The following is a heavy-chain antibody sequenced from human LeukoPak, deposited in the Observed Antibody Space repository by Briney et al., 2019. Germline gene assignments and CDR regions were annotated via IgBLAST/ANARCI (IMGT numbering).Heavy chain of an antibody. Sequence: GGSLRLSCAASGFTVSNNYMSWVRQAPGKGLEWVSVIYSGGSTYYTDSVKGRFTISRDTSKNTLYLQMNSLIAEDTAVYYCAAQGVFSHGGYWGQGTLVTVSS. J-gene: IGHJ4*02. D-gene: IGHD3-16*01. CDR2: IYSGGST. CDR3: AAQGVFSHGGY. V-gene: IGHV3-53*01. CDR1: GFTVSNNY.